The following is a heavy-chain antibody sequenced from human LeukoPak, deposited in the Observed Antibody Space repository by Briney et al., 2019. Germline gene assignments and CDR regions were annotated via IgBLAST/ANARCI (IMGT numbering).Heavy chain of an antibody. D-gene: IGHD3-22*01. Sequence: PSQTLSLTCAVSGGSISSGGYSGSWIRQPPGKGLEWIGYIYHSGSTYYNPSLKSRVTISVDRSKNQFSLKLSSVTAADTAMYYCARAFRDDDDSSRPDAFDIWGQGTMVTVSS. J-gene: IGHJ3*02. V-gene: IGHV4-30-2*01. CDR1: GGSISSGGYS. CDR2: IYHSGST. CDR3: ARAFRDDDDSSRPDAFDI.